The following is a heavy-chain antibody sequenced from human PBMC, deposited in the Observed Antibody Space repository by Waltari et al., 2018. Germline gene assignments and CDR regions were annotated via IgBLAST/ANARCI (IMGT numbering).Heavy chain of an antibody. J-gene: IGHJ4*02. Sequence: QVQLQQWGAGLLKPSETLSLTCAVYGGSFSGYYWSWIRQPPGKGLEWIGEINHSGSTNYTPSLKSRVTISVDTSKIQFSLKLSSVTAADTAVYYCARRGSYRAFDYWGQGTLVTVSS. CDR2: INHSGST. CDR1: GGSFSGYY. D-gene: IGHD1-26*01. CDR3: ARRGSYRAFDY. V-gene: IGHV4-34*01.